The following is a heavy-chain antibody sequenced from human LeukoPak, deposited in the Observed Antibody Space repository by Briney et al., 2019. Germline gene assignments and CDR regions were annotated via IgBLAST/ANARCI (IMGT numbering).Heavy chain of an antibody. CDR2: ISYDGSNK. V-gene: IGHV3-30*18. CDR3: AKDRSRVAWGGSGYLDY. Sequence: PGGSLRLSCAASGFTFSSYGMHWVRQAPGKGLEWVAVISYDGSNKYYADSVKGRFTISRDNSKNTLHLQMNSLRAEDTAVYYCAKDRSRVAWGGSGYLDYWGQGTLVTVSS. CDR1: GFTFSSYG. J-gene: IGHJ4*02. D-gene: IGHD3-22*01.